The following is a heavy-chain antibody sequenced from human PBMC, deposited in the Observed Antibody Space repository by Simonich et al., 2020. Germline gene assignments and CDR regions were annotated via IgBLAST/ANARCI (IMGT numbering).Heavy chain of an antibody. V-gene: IGHV5-51*01. D-gene: IGHD1-1*01. Sequence: EVQLVQSGAEVKKPGESLKIYCKGSGYRFTSYWIGWVGPMPGKGLEWMSVIYPGDSDTSYNPSFQGQVTISADKSISTAYLQWSSLKASDTAMYYCARQLNDFDIWGQGTMVTVSS. CDR2: IYPGDSDT. CDR1: GYRFTSYW. CDR3: ARQLNDFDI. J-gene: IGHJ3*02.